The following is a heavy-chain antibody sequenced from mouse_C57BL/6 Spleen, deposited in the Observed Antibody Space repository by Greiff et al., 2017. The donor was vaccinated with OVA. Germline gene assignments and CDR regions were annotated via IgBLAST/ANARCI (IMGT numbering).Heavy chain of an antibody. Sequence: VQLQQPGAELVKPGASVQMSCKASGYTFTSYWITWVKPRPGQGLEWVGDIYPGSGSTNYNEKFKSKATLTVDTSSSTAYMQLSSLTSEDSAVYYCAREEYYYGSSKAWFAYWGQGTLVTVSA. CDR3: AREEYYYGSSKAWFAY. CDR2: IYPGSGST. J-gene: IGHJ3*01. V-gene: IGHV1-55*01. D-gene: IGHD1-1*01. CDR1: GYTFTSYW.